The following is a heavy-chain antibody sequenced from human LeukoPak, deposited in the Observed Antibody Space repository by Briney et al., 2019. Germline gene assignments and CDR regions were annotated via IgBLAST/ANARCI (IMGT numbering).Heavy chain of an antibody. V-gene: IGHV1-2*02. Sequence: ASVKVSCKASGYTFTNYFIHWVRQAPGQGFEWMGWINPNTGGTKYAQRFQGRVALTSDTSTRTAYMELSSLTSDDTAVYHCARVPTNHLRYCSSGSCDRLDLWGQGTLVTVSS. CDR2: INPNTGGT. D-gene: IGHD2-15*01. CDR3: ARVPTNHLRYCSSGSCDRLDL. J-gene: IGHJ5*02. CDR1: GYTFTNYF.